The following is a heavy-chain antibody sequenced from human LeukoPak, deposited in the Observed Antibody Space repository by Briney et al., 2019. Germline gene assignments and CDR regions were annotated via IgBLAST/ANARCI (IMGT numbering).Heavy chain of an antibody. CDR2: IIPIFGTA. J-gene: IGHJ4*02. V-gene: IGHV1-69*13. CDR3: ARDGEMATISPYFDY. Sequence: SVKVSCKASGGAFSSYPISWVRQAPGQGLDWMGGIIPIFGTANYAQKFQGRITITADESTSTAYMELSSLRSEDTAVYYCARDGEMATISPYFDYWGQGTLVTVSS. D-gene: IGHD5-24*01. CDR1: GGAFSSYP.